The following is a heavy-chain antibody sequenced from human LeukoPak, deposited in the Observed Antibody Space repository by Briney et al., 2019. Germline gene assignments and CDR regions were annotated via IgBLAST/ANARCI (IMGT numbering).Heavy chain of an antibody. CDR1: GFTFSGYW. CDR3: AKEDGIVGAKELDY. CDR2: ISGGGDGT. V-gene: IGHV3-23*01. Sequence: GGSLRLSCAASGFTFSGYWMHWVRQAPGKGLEWVSAISGGGDGTYYADSVKGRFSISRDNSKNTLYLQMYSLRAEDTAVYYCAKEDGIVGAKELDYWGQGTLVIVSS. D-gene: IGHD1-26*01. J-gene: IGHJ4*02.